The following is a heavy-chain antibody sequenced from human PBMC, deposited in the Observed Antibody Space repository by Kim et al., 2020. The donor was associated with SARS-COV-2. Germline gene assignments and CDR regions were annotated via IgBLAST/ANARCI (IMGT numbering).Heavy chain of an antibody. CDR2: INHSGST. CDR1: GGSFSGYY. V-gene: IGHV4-34*01. D-gene: IGHD6-13*01. CDR3: ARAGYSSSWYTYYYGMDV. Sequence: SETLSLTCAVYGGSFSGYYWSWIRQPPGKGLEWIGEINHSGSTNYNPSLKSRVTISVDTSKNQFSLKLSSVTAADTAVYYCARAGYSSSWYTYYYGMDVWGPGTTVTVSS. J-gene: IGHJ6*02.